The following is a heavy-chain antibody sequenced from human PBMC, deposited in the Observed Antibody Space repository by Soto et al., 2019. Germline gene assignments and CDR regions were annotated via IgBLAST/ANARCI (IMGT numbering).Heavy chain of an antibody. CDR1: GGTFSSYA. CDR3: ARDRAPTDDAFDI. V-gene: IGHV1-69*13. CDR2: IIPIFGTA. J-gene: IGHJ3*02. Sequence: SVKVSCKASGGTFSSYAISWVRQAPGQGLEWMGGIIPIFGTANYAQKFQGRVTITADESTSTAYMELSSLRSEDTAVYYCARDRAPTDDAFDIWGQGTMVTVSS. D-gene: IGHD4-17*01.